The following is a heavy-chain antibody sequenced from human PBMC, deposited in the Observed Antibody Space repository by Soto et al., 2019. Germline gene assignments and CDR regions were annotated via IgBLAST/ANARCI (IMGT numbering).Heavy chain of an antibody. CDR2: ISYDGSNK. Sequence: PGGSLRLSCAASGFTFSSYGMHWVRQAPGKGLEWVAVISYDGSNKYYADSVKGRFTISRDNSKNTLYLQMNSLRAEDTAVYYCAKDYPPLAVAVHWYFDLWGRGTQVTVSS. D-gene: IGHD6-19*01. J-gene: IGHJ2*01. CDR3: AKDYPPLAVAVHWYFDL. V-gene: IGHV3-30*18. CDR1: GFTFSSYG.